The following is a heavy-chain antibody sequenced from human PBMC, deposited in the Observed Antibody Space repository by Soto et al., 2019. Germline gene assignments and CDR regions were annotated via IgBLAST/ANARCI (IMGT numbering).Heavy chain of an antibody. CDR1: GFTVSSNY. CDR2: IYSGGST. J-gene: IGHJ6*02. Sequence: SGGSLRLSCAASGFTVSSNYMSWVRQAPGKGLEWVSVIYSGGSTYYADSVKGRFTISRDNSKNTLYLQMNSLRAEDTAVYYCARGYSSSWYGNYYYGMDVWGQGTTVTVSS. D-gene: IGHD6-13*01. V-gene: IGHV3-53*01. CDR3: ARGYSSSWYGNYYYGMDV.